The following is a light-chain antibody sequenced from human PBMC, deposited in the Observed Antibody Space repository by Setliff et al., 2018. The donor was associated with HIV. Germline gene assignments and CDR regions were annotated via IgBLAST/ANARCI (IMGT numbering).Light chain of an antibody. V-gene: IGLV3-21*04. CDR3: QVWDSSSDHSYV. CDR2: YDS. Sequence: ELAQPPSVSVAPGKTARITCGGNNIGSKSVHWYQQKPGQAPVLVIYYDSDRPSGIPERFSGSNSGNTATLTISRVEAGDEADYYCQVWDSSSDHSYVFGTGTKVTVL. J-gene: IGLJ1*01. CDR1: NIGSKS.